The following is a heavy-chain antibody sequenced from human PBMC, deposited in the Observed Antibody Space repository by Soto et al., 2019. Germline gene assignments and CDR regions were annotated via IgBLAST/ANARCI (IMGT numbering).Heavy chain of an antibody. V-gene: IGHV4-30-2*01. CDR2: IYHSGST. CDR3: APAPGYSSV. J-gene: IGHJ4*02. D-gene: IGHD6-25*01. CDR1: GGSISSGGYS. Sequence: PSETLSLTCAVSGGSISSGGYSWIWIRQPPGKGLEWIGYIYHSGSTYYNPSLKSRVTISVDRSKNQFSLKLSSVTAAYTAVYYCAPAPGYSSVWGQGTLVTVSS.